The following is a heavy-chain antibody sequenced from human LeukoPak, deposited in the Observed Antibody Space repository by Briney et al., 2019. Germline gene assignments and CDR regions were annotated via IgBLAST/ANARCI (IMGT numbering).Heavy chain of an antibody. CDR2: LYYNGNT. CDR1: GASVTTNNNY. J-gene: IGHJ5*02. CDR3: ASSSGYYYWDNWFDP. V-gene: IGHV4-39*07. D-gene: IGHD3-22*01. Sequence: PSETLSLTCTVSGASVTTNNNYWVWIRQPPGKGLEWIGSLYYNGNTFYNPSLKSRVTISVDTSKNQFSLKLSSVTAADTAVYYCASSSGYYYWDNWFDPWGQGTLVTVSS.